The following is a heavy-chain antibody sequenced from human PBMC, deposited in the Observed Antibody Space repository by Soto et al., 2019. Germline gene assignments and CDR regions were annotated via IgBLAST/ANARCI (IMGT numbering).Heavy chain of an antibody. CDR2: ITDTGGDA. D-gene: IGHD3-3*02. J-gene: IGHJ4*02. V-gene: IGHV3-23*01. CDR3: ARGSTDSYPGRSIFDF. CDR1: GLTFGSRA. Sequence: PGGSLRLSCVASGLTFGSRAMSWVRQAPGEGLKWVSTITDTGGDAKYADSVRGRFVISRDKSKKTMYLQMNSLTDEDSAMYFCARGSTDSYPGRSIFDFWGRGTLVTVSS.